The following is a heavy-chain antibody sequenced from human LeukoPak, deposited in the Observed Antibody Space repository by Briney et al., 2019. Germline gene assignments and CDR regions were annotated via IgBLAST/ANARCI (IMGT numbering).Heavy chain of an antibody. CDR1: GFTFSSYG. D-gene: IGHD3-22*01. CDR3: AKDHGGYYRY. V-gene: IGHV3-30*02. J-gene: IGHJ4*02. Sequence: GGSLRLSCAASGFTFSSYGMHWVRQAPGKGLEWVAFIRYDGSNKYYADSVKGRFTISRDNPKNTLYPQMNSLRAEDTAVYYCAKDHGGYYRYWGQGTLVTVSS. CDR2: IRYDGSNK.